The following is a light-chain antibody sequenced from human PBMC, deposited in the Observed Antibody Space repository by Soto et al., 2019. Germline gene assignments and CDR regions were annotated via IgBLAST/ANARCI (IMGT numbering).Light chain of an antibody. CDR1: GSDVGGYNY. J-gene: IGLJ1*01. CDR2: DVT. CDR3: CSYPGSYTLYV. V-gene: IGLV2-11*01. Sequence: QSAPTPPRSMSVPPAQTVALPCCGSGSDVGGYNYVSWYQQHPGKAPQLMIYDVTKRPSGVPDRFSGSKSGNTASLTISGLQAEDEADYYCCSYPGSYTLYVFGTGTKVTVL.